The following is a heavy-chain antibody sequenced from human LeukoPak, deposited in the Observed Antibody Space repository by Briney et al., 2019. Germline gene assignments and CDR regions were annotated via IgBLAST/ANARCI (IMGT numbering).Heavy chain of an antibody. CDR1: GFSVNTNY. Sequence: GGSLRLSCAASGFSVNTNYMTWVRQAPGKGLEWVSVLYSGGGAYYADSVKDRFTISRDYSQNTLLLQMNSLRAEDTAVYYCALSRRAAAPFFDYWGQGTLVTVSS. CDR2: LYSGGGA. V-gene: IGHV3-66*01. D-gene: IGHD2-2*01. J-gene: IGHJ4*02. CDR3: ALSRRAAAPFFDY.